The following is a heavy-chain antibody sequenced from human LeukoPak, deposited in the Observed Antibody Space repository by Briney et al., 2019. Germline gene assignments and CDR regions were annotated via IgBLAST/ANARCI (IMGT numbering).Heavy chain of an antibody. D-gene: IGHD2-2*01. CDR2: ISGSGGST. CDR3: PKGGYCSSASCPFDY. CDR1: GFTFSSYS. V-gene: IGHV3-23*01. J-gene: IGHJ4*02. Sequence: GGSLRLSSAASGFTFSSYSMSWVRQAPGKGLEWVSTISGSGGSTYYADSVKGRFTISRDSSKNTVYLQINSLRAEDTAVYYCPKGGYCSSASCPFDYWGPGTLVTVSS.